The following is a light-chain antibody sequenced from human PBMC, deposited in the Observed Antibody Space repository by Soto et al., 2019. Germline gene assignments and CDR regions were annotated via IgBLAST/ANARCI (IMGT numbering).Light chain of an antibody. CDR1: QSISSW. CDR2: KAS. J-gene: IGKJ1*01. CDR3: HQRQSWPRT. V-gene: IGKV1-5*03. Sequence: DIQMTQSPSTLSASVGDRVTITCRASQSISSWLAWYQQKPGKAPKLLIYKASSLESGVPSRFSASGTGTDFTLTISDVQPEDFAVYYCHQRQSWPRTFGQGTKVDIK.